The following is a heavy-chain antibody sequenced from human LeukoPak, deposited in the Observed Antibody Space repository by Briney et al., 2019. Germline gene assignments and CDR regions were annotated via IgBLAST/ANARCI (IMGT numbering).Heavy chain of an antibody. CDR1: GGSFSSYA. Sequence: SVKVSCKASGGSFSSYAISWVRQAPGQGLEWMGRIIPIFGTANYAQTFQGRVTITADESTSTAYIELSSMRSEDTAVYYCARINSLTLTYCGGDCYQDAFDIWGQGTMVNVSS. D-gene: IGHD2-21*02. CDR2: IIPIFGTA. J-gene: IGHJ3*02. CDR3: ARINSLTLTYCGGDCYQDAFDI. V-gene: IGHV1-69*13.